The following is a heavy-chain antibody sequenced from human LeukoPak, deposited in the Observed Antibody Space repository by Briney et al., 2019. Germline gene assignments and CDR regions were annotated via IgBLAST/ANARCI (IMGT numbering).Heavy chain of an antibody. CDR2: MNPNSGDT. CDR1: GNTFTSYD. J-gene: IGHJ6*03. D-gene: IGHD6-13*01. Sequence: GASVKVSCKASGNTFTSYDINWVRQATGQGLEWMGWMNPNSGDTGYAQKFQGRVTISRNTSISTAYMELSSLRSEDTAVYYCARARRILAAGSSIYYYYYMDVWGKGTTVTVSS. CDR3: ARARRILAAGSSIYYYYYMDV. V-gene: IGHV1-8*03.